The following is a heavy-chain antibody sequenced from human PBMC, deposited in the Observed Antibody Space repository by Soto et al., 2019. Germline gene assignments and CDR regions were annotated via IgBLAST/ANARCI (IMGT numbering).Heavy chain of an antibody. CDR2: IYATGTT. CDR3: VRDGKTTLRCWFDP. V-gene: IGHV4-4*07. J-gene: IGHJ5*02. D-gene: IGHD1-1*01. CDR1: GASIRGFY. Sequence: SETLSLTCTVSGASIRGFYWSWIRQAAGKGLEWIGRIYATGTTDYNPSLKSRVMMSVDTSKKQFSLKLRSVTAADTAVDYCVRDGKTTLRCWFDPWGQGISVTVSS.